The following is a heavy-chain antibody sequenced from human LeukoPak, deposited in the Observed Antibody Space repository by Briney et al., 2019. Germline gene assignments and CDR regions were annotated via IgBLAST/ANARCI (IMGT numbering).Heavy chain of an antibody. V-gene: IGHV5-51*01. CDR2: VYPGDSDT. D-gene: IGHD3-22*01. CDR1: GYSFTSYW. J-gene: IGHJ4*02. Sequence: GESLKSSCKGSGYSFTSYWIGWVRQMPGKGLEWMGIVYPGDSDTRYSPSFQGQVTISADKSISTAYLQWSSLKASDTAMYYCASSGYDSSGYYLDFDYWGQGTLVTVSS. CDR3: ASSGYDSSGYYLDFDY.